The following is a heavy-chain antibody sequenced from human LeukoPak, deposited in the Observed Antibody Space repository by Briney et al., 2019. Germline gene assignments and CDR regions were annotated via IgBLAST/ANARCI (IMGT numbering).Heavy chain of an antibody. CDR1: GFTFSSYG. CDR2: ISYDGSNK. J-gene: IGHJ4*02. Sequence: GGSLRLSCAASGFTFSSYGMHWVRQAPGKGLEWVAVISYDGSNKYYADSVKGRFTISRDNSKNTLYLQVNSLRAEDTAVYYCANMDYYGSGSYYNPYWGQGTLVTVSS. CDR3: ANMDYYGSGSYYNPY. V-gene: IGHV3-30*18. D-gene: IGHD3-10*01.